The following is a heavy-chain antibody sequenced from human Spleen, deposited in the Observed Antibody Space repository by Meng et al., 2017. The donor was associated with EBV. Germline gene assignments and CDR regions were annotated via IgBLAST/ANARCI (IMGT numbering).Heavy chain of an antibody. CDR1: GGSLSIYT. Sequence: QQWGVGLLKPSETLSLPCGVSGGSLSIYTWSWIRQSPGKGLEWIGQINESGSTNYNPSLKSRVTISVDTSKNQFSLMLTSMTAADTAVYYCARGGVGGYGDRFWGQGTLVTVSS. D-gene: IGHD4-17*01. CDR2: INESGST. J-gene: IGHJ4*02. CDR3: ARGGVGGYGDRF. V-gene: IGHV4-34*01.